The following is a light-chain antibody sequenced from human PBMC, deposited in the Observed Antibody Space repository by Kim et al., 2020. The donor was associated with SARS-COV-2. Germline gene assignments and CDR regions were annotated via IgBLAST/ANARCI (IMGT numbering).Light chain of an antibody. V-gene: IGKV3-20*01. CDR3: QHFGSSPT. Sequence: SLAPGEGATPSCRASQIVNSYYLAWYQQKPGQAPRLLIYGASTRATGIPDRFSGSGSGTDFTLTISRLEAEDSALYYCQHFGSSPTFGQGTKLEIK. J-gene: IGKJ2*01. CDR1: QIVNSYY. CDR2: GAS.